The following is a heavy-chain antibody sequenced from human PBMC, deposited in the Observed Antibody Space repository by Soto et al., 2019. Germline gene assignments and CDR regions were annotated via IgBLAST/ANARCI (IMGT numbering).Heavy chain of an antibody. CDR1: GFSLTTTGVG. CDR2: IYWDEDE. CDR3: ARHSYFDL. V-gene: IGHV2-5*02. Sequence: ITLKESGPTLVKPTQTLTLTCTFSGFSLTTTGVGVGWIRQPPGKALEWLALIYWDEDERYNPSLKSRLTITKDTSKNQVVLTMTNLDPVDTATYYCARHSYFDLWGRGTLVTVSS. J-gene: IGHJ2*01.